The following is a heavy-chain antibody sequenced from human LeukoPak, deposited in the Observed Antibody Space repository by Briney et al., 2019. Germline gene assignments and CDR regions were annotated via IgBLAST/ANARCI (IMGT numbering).Heavy chain of an antibody. J-gene: IGHJ4*02. CDR3: ARGGGRLRYFDWLSPLDY. D-gene: IGHD3-9*01. Sequence: SGTLSLTCAVYGGSFSGYYWSWIRQPPGKGLEWIGEINHSGSTNYNPSLKSRVTISVDTSKNQFSLKLSSVTAADTAVYYCARGGGRLRYFDWLSPLDYWGQGTLVTVSS. CDR1: GGSFSGYY. CDR2: INHSGST. V-gene: IGHV4-34*01.